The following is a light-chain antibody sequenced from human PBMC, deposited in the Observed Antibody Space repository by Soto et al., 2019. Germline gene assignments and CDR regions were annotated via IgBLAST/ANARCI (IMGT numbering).Light chain of an antibody. CDR3: SSYTSNYTRWV. Sequence: QSALTQPASVSGSPGQSITISCTGTSSDVGAYNYVSWYQQHPGKAPKLMIYEVTNRPSGVSNRFSGSKSGNTASLTISGLQAEDEADYYCSSYTSNYTRWVFGGGTKLTVL. J-gene: IGLJ3*02. CDR1: SSDVGAYNY. V-gene: IGLV2-14*01. CDR2: EVT.